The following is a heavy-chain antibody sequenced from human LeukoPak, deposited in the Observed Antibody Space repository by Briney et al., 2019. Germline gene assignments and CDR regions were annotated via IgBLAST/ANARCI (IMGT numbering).Heavy chain of an antibody. Sequence: ASVKASCKASGYTFTSYGISWVRQAPGQGLEWMGWISAYNGNTNYAQKFQGRVTMTRDTSTSTVYMELSSLRSEDTAVYYCAREEVIAAAATYQRIDYWGQGTLVTVSS. D-gene: IGHD6-13*01. CDR2: ISAYNGNT. V-gene: IGHV1-18*01. CDR3: AREEVIAAAATYQRIDY. J-gene: IGHJ4*02. CDR1: GYTFTSYG.